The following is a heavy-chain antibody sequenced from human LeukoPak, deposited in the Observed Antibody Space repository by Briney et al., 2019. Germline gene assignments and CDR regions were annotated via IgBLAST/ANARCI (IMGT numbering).Heavy chain of an antibody. J-gene: IGHJ4*02. V-gene: IGHV4-30-4*08. CDR2: IYYSGST. Sequence: SETLSLTCTVSGGSISNGDYYWNWIRQPPGKGLEWIGYIYYSGSTYYNPSLKSRVTISVDRSKNQFSLKLSSVTAADTAVYYCAASSPAYYYDSSGYFDYWGQGTLVTVSS. D-gene: IGHD3-22*01. CDR1: GGSISNGDYY. CDR3: AASSPAYYYDSSGYFDY.